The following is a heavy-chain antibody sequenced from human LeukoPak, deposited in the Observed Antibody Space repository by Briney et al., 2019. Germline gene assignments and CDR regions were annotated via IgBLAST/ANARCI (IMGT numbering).Heavy chain of an antibody. V-gene: IGHV4-34*01. CDR2: INHSGST. CDR1: GGSFSGYY. J-gene: IGHJ4*02. D-gene: IGHD2-2*03. CDR3: ASGAGYCSSTSCYQFDY. Sequence: SGTLSLTCAVYGGSFSGYYWSWIRQPPGKGLEWIGEINHSGSTNYTPSLKSRVTISVDNSKNQLSLKMSSVTAADTAVYYCASGAGYCSSTSCYQFDYWGQGTLVSV.